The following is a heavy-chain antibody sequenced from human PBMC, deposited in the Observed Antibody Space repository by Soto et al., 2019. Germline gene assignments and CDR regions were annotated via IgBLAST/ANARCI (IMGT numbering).Heavy chain of an antibody. CDR1: GFTFSDLA. J-gene: IGHJ4*02. Sequence: GGSLRLSCAASGFTFSDLAMHWVRQASGKGLEWLGRIRSKANNFATAYAASVKGRFTISRDDAKNTVYLQMNSLNSEDTAVYYCTRRSEYDSGGYYYAYDYWGQGTRVTVSS. CDR2: IRSKANNFAT. D-gene: IGHD3-22*01. CDR3: TRRSEYDSGGYYYAYDY. V-gene: IGHV3-73*01.